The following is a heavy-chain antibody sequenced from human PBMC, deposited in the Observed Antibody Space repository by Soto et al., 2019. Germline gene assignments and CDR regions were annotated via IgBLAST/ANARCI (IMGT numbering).Heavy chain of an antibody. CDR1: GFSFSTYS. J-gene: IGHJ6*02. Sequence: GGSLRLSCEASGFSFSTYSMHWVRQAPGKGLEWVSSIGRRSDIYYADSVKGRFTISRDNAKNSVSLQMDSLRDEDTAVYYCAREETAWPLAYGLDVWGQGTTVTVYS. CDR3: AREETAWPLAYGLDV. CDR2: IGRRSDI. D-gene: IGHD2-21*02. V-gene: IGHV3-21*01.